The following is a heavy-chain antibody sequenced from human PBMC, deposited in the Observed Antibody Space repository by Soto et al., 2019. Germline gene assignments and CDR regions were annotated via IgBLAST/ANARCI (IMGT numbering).Heavy chain of an antibody. CDR2: IYYSGSA. D-gene: IGHD6-19*01. Sequence: ETLSLTCTVSGGSISNYYCSWIRQPPGKGLEWIGYIYYSGSANYSPSLKSRVTISVDTSKNQFSLKLSSVTAADTAVYYCAKGVPGIAVAGTGYFQHWGQGTLVTVSS. CDR1: GGSISNYY. V-gene: IGHV4-59*01. J-gene: IGHJ1*01. CDR3: AKGVPGIAVAGTGYFQH.